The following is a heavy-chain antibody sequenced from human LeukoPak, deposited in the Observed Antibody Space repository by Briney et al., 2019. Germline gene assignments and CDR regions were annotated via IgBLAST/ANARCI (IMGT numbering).Heavy chain of an antibody. Sequence: SETLSLTCAVYGGSFSGYYWSWIRQPPGKGLEWIGEINHSGSTNYNPSLKSRVTISVDTSKNQFSLKLSSVTAADTAVYYCARGFKGVVAYLSPPPRRAPYYMDVWGKGTTVTVSS. CDR2: INHSGST. CDR3: ARGFKGVVAYLSPPPRRAPYYMDV. CDR1: GGSFSGYY. D-gene: IGHD2-15*01. J-gene: IGHJ6*03. V-gene: IGHV4-34*01.